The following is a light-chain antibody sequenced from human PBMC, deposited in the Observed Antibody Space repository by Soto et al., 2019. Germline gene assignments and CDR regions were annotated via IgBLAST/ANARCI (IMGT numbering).Light chain of an antibody. CDR1: QSVSSN. J-gene: IGKJ1*01. Sequence: EIVMTQSPATLSVSPGERATLSCRASQSVSSNLAWYQQKPGQAPRLLMYGASTMATGIPDRFSGSGSGTEFTLTISSLQSEDFAVYYCQQHNHWPPWTHGQGTKVEIK. V-gene: IGKV3-15*01. CDR2: GAS. CDR3: QQHNHWPPWT.